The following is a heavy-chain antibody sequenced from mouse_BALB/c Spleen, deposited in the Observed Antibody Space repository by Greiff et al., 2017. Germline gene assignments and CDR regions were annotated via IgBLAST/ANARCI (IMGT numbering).Heavy chain of an antibody. CDR1: GFTFSSFG. D-gene: IGHD2-3*01. Sequence: DVKLVESGGGLVQPGGSRKLSCAASGFTFSSFGMHWVRQAPEKGLEWVAYISSGSSTIYYADTVKGRFTISRDNPKNTLFLQMTSLRSEDTAMYYCARDYDGYRYFDVWGAGTTVTVSS. CDR3: ARDYDGYRYFDV. J-gene: IGHJ1*01. V-gene: IGHV5-17*02. CDR2: ISSGSSTI.